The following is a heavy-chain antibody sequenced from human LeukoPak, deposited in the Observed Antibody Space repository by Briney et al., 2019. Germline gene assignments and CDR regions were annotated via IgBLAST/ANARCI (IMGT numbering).Heavy chain of an antibody. J-gene: IGHJ4*02. V-gene: IGHV4-39*01. CDR2: IYYSGST. Sequence: PSETLSLTCTVSGGSISSNNYYWAWIRQPPGKGLEWIGTIYYSGSTYYKSSLKSRLTISVDTFKNQFSLKLTSVTAADTAVYYCARQRDGYKTANFDYWGQGTLVTVSS. CDR1: GGSISSNNYY. D-gene: IGHD5-24*01. CDR3: ARQRDGYKTANFDY.